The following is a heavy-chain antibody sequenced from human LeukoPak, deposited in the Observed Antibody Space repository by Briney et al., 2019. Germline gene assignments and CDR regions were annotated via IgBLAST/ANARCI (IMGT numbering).Heavy chain of an antibody. V-gene: IGHV3-7*01. CDR3: ARVRALDFKS. CDR2: IKHDGSNK. Sequence: QSGGSLRLSCAASGFSSSDFCMSWVRQAPGKGLEWVANIKHDGSNKYYVDSVKGRFTISRDNAKNSLFLRMNSLRAEDTAVYYCARVRALDFKSWGQGTLVTVSS. CDR1: GFSSSDFC. J-gene: IGHJ4*02.